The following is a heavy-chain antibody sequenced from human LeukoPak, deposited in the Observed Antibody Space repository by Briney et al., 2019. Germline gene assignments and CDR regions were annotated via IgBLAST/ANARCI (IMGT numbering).Heavy chain of an antibody. J-gene: IGHJ4*02. Sequence: GGSLRLSCAASGFTFSSYEMNWVRQAPGKGLEWVSYISSSGSTIYYADSVKGRFTISRDNAKNSLYLQMNSLRAEGTAVYYCARDSGYSYGYGRYFDYWGQGTLVTVSS. V-gene: IGHV3-48*03. CDR3: ARDSGYSYGYGRYFDY. CDR2: ISSSGSTI. CDR1: GFTFSSYE. D-gene: IGHD5-18*01.